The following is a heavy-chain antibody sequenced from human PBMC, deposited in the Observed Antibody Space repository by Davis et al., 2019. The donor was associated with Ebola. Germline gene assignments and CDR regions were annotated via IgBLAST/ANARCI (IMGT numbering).Heavy chain of an antibody. Sequence: GGSLKISCAASGFTFSSYWMHWVRQAPGKGLVWVSRIKSDGSTPTYADSVKGRFTISRDNAKNTLYLEMNSLRAEDTAVYYCASGLVGSTNYWGQGTLVTVSS. CDR2: IKSDGSTP. CDR1: GFTFSSYW. V-gene: IGHV3-74*01. J-gene: IGHJ4*02. D-gene: IGHD1-26*01. CDR3: ASGLVGSTNY.